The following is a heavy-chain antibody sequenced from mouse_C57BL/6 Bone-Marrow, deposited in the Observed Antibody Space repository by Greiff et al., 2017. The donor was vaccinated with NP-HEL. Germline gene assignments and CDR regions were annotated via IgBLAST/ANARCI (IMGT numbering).Heavy chain of an antibody. D-gene: IGHD2-2*01. V-gene: IGHV1-19*01. J-gene: IGHJ2*01. CDR2: INPYNGGT. CDR3: ARRVTNYFDY. Sequence: VQLQQSGPVLVKPGASVKMSCKASGYTFTDYYMNWVKQSHGKSLEWIGVINPYNGGTSYNQKFKGKATLTVDKSSSTAYMELNSLTSEDSAVYYCARRVTNYFDYWGQGTTLTVSS. CDR1: GYTFTDYY.